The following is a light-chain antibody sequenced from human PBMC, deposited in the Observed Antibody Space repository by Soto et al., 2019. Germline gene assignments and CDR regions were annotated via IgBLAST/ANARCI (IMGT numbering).Light chain of an antibody. V-gene: IGKV3-11*01. J-gene: IGKJ4*01. CDR3: QQRNSWPLT. CDR2: DAS. CDR1: QNVGGY. Sequence: EIVLTQSPATLSLCPGERATLSCRASQNVGGYLAWYQQKPGQAPRLLISDASNRAAGIPARFSGIGSGTDFTLTISSLEPEDFAVYYCQQRNSWPLTFGGGTKVEIK.